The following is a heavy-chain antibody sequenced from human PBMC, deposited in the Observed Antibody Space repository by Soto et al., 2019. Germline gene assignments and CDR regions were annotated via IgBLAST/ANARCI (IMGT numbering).Heavy chain of an antibody. D-gene: IGHD3-10*01. J-gene: IGHJ6*02. CDR2: INTHNGNT. V-gene: IGHV1-18*01. CDR1: GYTFTTYG. CDR3: TREGSAPYYYYGMDA. Sequence: AASVKVSCKASGYTFTTYGISWVRQAPGQGLEWLGWINTHNGNTNYAQNLQGRVIMTADTSTSTAYMELRSLRSDDTAIYYCTREGSAPYYYYGMDAWGQGTTVTVSS.